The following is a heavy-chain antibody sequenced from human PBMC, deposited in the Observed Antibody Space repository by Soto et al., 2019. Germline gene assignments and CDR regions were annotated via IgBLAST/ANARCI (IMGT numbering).Heavy chain of an antibody. D-gene: IGHD3-22*01. CDR2: IYYSGST. CDR1: GGSISSYY. J-gene: IGHJ4*02. CDR3: ARTTAGTTYYYDSSGYFPFDY. V-gene: IGHV4-59*01. Sequence: SETLSLTCTVSGGSISSYYWSWIRQPPGKGLEWIGYIYYSGSTNYNPSLKSRVTISVDTSKNQFSLKLSSVTAADTAVYYCARTTAGTTYYYDSSGYFPFDYWGQGTLVT.